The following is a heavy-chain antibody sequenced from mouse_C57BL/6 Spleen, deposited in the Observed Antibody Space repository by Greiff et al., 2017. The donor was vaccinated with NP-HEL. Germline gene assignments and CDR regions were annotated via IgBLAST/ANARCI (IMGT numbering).Heavy chain of an antibody. V-gene: IGHV5-4*01. CDR2: ISDGGSYT. CDR1: GFTFSSYA. CDR3: ARVDEGGFAY. Sequence: EVQVVESGGGLVKPGGSLKLSCAASGFTFSSYAMSWVRQTPEKRLEWVATISDGGSYTYYPDNVKGRFTISRDNAKNNLYLQMSHLKSEDTAMYYCARVDEGGFAYWGKGTLVTVSA. J-gene: IGHJ3*01.